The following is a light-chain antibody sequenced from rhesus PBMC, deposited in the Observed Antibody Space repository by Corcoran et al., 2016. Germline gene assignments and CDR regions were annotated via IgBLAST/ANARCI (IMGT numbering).Light chain of an antibody. CDR1: QDISRF. J-gene: IGKJ2*01. CDR3: QQYGSLPYT. CDR2: DAS. Sequence: DIQMTQSPSSVSASVGDRVTITCRASQDISRFLAWYQQKPGKAPKFLIYDASTLETGVPSRFSGSGAGGECTLTINSLQPEEFATYYCQQYGSLPYTFGQGTKVDIK. V-gene: IGKV1-25*02.